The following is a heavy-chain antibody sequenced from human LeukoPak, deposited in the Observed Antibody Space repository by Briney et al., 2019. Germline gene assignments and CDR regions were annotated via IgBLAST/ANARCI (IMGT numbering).Heavy chain of an antibody. CDR1: GYTFTSYY. CDR2: INPSGGST. CDR3: ARGGRVMKHGDCVYPGDY. V-gene: IGHV1-46*01. J-gene: IGHJ4*02. D-gene: IGHD2-21*02. Sequence: GASVKVSCKASGYTFTSYYMHWVRQAPGQGLEWMGIINPSGGSTSYAQKFQGRVTMTRDTSTSTVYMELSSLRSEDTAVYYCARGGRVMKHGDCVYPGDYWGQGTLVTVSS.